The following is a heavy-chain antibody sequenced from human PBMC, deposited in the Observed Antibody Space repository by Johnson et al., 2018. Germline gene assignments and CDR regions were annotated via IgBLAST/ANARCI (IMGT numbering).Heavy chain of an antibody. Sequence: VQLVESGGGVVQPGTSLRLSCGVSGVTLSNCIMHWVRQAPGKGLEWVALISHDEIDKQYGDSAKDRFTISRDISKNTVYLQMTSLRDEDTTVYYCARESYSSGRAGIFAIWGQGTMVTVSS. CDR3: ARESYSSGRAGIFAI. CDR2: ISHDEIDK. CDR1: GVTLSNCI. D-gene: IGHD3-22*01. J-gene: IGHJ3*02. V-gene: IGHV3-30-3*01.